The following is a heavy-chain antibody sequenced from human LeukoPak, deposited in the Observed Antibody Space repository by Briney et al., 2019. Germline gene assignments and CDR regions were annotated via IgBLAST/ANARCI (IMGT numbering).Heavy chain of an antibody. CDR2: ISAYNGNT. CDR3: ARDIGYSSGWYDAFDI. V-gene: IGHV1-18*01. Sequence: ASVKVSCKASGYTFTSYGISWVRQAPGQGLEWMGWISAYNGNTNYAQKLQGRVTMTKDTSTSTAYMELRSLRSDDTAVYYCARDIGYSSGWYDAFDIWGQGTMVTVFS. J-gene: IGHJ3*02. D-gene: IGHD6-19*01. CDR1: GYTFTSYG.